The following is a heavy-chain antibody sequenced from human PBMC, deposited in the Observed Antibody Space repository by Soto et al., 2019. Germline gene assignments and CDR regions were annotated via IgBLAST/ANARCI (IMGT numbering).Heavy chain of an antibody. V-gene: IGHV3-23*01. CDR1: GFTFSSYA. CDR2: ISGSGGST. D-gene: IGHD5-18*01. Sequence: GGALSLSCAASGFTFSSYAMCWVRQTPGKGLEWVSAISGSGGSTYYADSVKGRFTISRDNSKNTLYLQMNSLRAEDTAVYYCAKARFVAAMVFRPYYYYGMDVWGQGTTVTVSS. J-gene: IGHJ6*02. CDR3: AKARFVAAMVFRPYYYYGMDV.